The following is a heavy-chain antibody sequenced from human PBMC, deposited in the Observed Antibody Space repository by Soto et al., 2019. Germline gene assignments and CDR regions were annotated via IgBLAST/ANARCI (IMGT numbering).Heavy chain of an antibody. D-gene: IGHD3-9*01. CDR1: GYTFTSYY. J-gene: IGHJ6*02. Sequence: ASVKVSCKASGYTFTSYYMHWVRQAPGQGLEWMGIINPSGGSTSYAQKFQGRVTMTRDTSTSTVYMELSSLRSEDTAVYYCARDLSSRLVFYYSNGMDVWGQGITVTVSS. CDR3: ARDLSSRLVFYYSNGMDV. V-gene: IGHV1-46*01. CDR2: INPSGGST.